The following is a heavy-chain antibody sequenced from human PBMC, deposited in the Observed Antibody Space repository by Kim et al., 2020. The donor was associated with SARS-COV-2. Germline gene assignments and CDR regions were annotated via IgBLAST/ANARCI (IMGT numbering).Heavy chain of an antibody. J-gene: IGHJ6*02. V-gene: IGHV1-46*01. D-gene: IGHD2-15*01. CDR3: AREVVVAATKLYYGMDV. Sequence: FQGRVTMTRDTSTSTVYMELSSLRSEDTAVYYCAREVVVAATKLYYGMDVWGQGTTVTVSS.